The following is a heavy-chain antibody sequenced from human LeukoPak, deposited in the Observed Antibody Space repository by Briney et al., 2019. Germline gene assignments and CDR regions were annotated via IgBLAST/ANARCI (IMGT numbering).Heavy chain of an antibody. J-gene: IGHJ3*02. CDR1: GFTFSSYG. Sequence: TGRSLRLSCAASGFTFSSYGMHWVRQAPGKGLEWVAVIWYDGNNKYYADSVKGRFTISRDNSKNTLYLQMNSLRAEDTAVYYCAKRGGDDGWGAFDIWGQGTMVTVSS. D-gene: IGHD3-16*01. CDR2: IWYDGNNK. V-gene: IGHV3-33*06. CDR3: AKRGGDDGWGAFDI.